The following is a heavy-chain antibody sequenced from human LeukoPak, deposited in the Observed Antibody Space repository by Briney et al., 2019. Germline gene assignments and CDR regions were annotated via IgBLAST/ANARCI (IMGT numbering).Heavy chain of an antibody. D-gene: IGHD6-19*01. J-gene: IGHJ4*02. CDR2: IKEDGSSQ. V-gene: IGHV3-7*03. Sequence: GGSLRLSCVASGFTFSHSWMTWVRQAPGKGLEWVGHIKEDGSSQNYADSVKGRFTISGDNAKSSLHLQMNGLRAEDTAMYYCVKDSGWFHFDSWGQGTLVTVSS. CDR1: GFTFSHSW. CDR3: VKDSGWFHFDS.